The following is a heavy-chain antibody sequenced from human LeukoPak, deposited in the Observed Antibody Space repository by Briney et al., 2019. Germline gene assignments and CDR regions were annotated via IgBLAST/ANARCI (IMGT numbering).Heavy chain of an antibody. J-gene: IGHJ3*02. D-gene: IGHD3-3*01. V-gene: IGHV1-2*06. CDR2: INPNSGGT. CDR1: GYTFTDYY. Sequence: ASVKVSCKASGYTFTDYYMHWVRQAPGQGLEWVRRINPNSGGTNYARKFQGRVTMTRDTSISTSYIELSRLRSDDTAVYFCAIQDREWKAFDIWGQGTMVTVSS. CDR3: AIQDREWKAFDI.